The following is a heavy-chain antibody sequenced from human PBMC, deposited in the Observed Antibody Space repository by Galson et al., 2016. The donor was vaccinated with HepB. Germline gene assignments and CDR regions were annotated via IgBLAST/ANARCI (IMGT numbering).Heavy chain of an antibody. D-gene: IGHD5-24*01. J-gene: IGHJ4*02. V-gene: IGHV2-5*02. CDR3: ALVEMATDSLPFDY. Sequence: PALVKPTQTLTLTCTFSGFSLRYSGVGVGWIRQPPGKALEWLALIYWDDEKRYSPSLKSRLTITKDTSKNQVVLTITNMDPVDTATYFCALVEMATDSLPFDYWGQGTLVTVSS. CDR2: IYWDDEK. CDR1: GFSLRYSGVG.